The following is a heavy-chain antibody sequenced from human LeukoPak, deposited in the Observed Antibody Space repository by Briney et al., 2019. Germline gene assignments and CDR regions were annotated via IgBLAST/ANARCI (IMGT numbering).Heavy chain of an antibody. Sequence: GRSLRLSCAASGFTFSSYAMHWVRQAPGKGLEWVAVIWYDGSNKYYADSVKGRFTISRDNSKNTLYLQMNSLRAEDTAVYYCAKDLGSSWSFDYWGQGTLVTVSS. D-gene: IGHD6-13*01. CDR1: GFTFSSYA. CDR2: IWYDGSNK. V-gene: IGHV3-33*06. CDR3: AKDLGSSWSFDY. J-gene: IGHJ4*02.